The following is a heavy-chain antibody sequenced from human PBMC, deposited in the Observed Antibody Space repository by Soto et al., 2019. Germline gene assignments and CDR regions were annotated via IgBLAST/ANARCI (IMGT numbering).Heavy chain of an antibody. D-gene: IGHD3-10*01. V-gene: IGHV4-31*03. Sequence: SETLSLTCTVSGYSVRSSGYYWSWVRQHPGRGLEWIGYIYYSGSTYYNPSLESRVTISLDSSNNQFSLKLTSVTAADTAVYYCAREIGYYVSGSYVLDYWGPGMLVTVSS. CDR3: AREIGYYVSGSYVLDY. CDR1: GYSVRSSGYY. CDR2: IYYSGST. J-gene: IGHJ4*02.